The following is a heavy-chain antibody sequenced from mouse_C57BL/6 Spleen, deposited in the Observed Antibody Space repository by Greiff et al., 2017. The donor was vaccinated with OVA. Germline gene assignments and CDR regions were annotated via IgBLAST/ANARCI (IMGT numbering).Heavy chain of an antibody. D-gene: IGHD2-1*01. CDR3: ARGRDGNYEGFDY. CDR2: ISYDGSN. V-gene: IGHV3-6*01. CDR1: GYSITSGYY. J-gene: IGHJ2*01. Sequence: VQLKQSGPGLVKPSQSLSLTCSVTGYSITSGYYWNWIRQFPGNKLEWMGYISYDGSNNYNPSLKNRISITRDTSKNQFFLKLNSVTTEDTATYYCARGRDGNYEGFDYWGQGTTLTVSS.